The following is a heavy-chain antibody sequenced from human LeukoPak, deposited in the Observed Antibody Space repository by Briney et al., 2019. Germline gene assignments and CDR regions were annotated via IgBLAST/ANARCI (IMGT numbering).Heavy chain of an antibody. V-gene: IGHV3-30-3*01. Sequence: GGSLRLSCAASGFTFRSYWMTWVRQYPGKGLEWVAVISYDGSNKYYADSVKGRFTISRDNSKNTLYLQMNSLRAEDTAVYYCARDLGVASKDYGGKRDAFDIWGQGTMVTVSS. J-gene: IGHJ3*02. CDR1: GFTFRSYW. D-gene: IGHD4-23*01. CDR3: ARDLGVASKDYGGKRDAFDI. CDR2: ISYDGSNK.